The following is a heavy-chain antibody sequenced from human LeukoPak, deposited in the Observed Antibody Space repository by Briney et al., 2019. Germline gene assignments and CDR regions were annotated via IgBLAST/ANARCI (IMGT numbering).Heavy chain of an antibody. J-gene: IGHJ6*02. CDR3: ARSVAAAGTWLLSYYSYGKDV. V-gene: IGHV1-8*01. Sequence: ASVKVSCKASGYTFTSYDIHWVRQATGQGRAWLGCINPNSGNTGYAQKFQGRVTMTRKTPISKAYMELSSLRAEHTAVHYSARSVAAAGTWLLSYYSYGKDVWGQGTTVTVSS. D-gene: IGHD6-13*01. CDR1: GYTFTSYD. CDR2: INPNSGNT.